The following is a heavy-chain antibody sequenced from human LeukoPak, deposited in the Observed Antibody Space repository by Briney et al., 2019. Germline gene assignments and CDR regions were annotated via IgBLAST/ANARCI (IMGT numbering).Heavy chain of an antibody. Sequence: GGSLRLSCAASGFTFSSYNMNWVRQAPGEGLEWVSSISGSGTYMFYPDSVKGRFTISRDNARNSLYLQMSSLRAEDTAVYYCARDYYFASGTPHAFDIWGQGTMVTVSS. J-gene: IGHJ3*02. V-gene: IGHV3-21*01. CDR3: ARDYYFASGTPHAFDI. D-gene: IGHD3-10*01. CDR2: ISGSGTYM. CDR1: GFTFSSYN.